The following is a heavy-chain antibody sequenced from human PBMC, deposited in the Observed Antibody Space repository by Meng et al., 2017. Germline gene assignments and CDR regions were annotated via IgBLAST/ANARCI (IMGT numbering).Heavy chain of an antibody. CDR2: INPKSGDT. D-gene: IGHD6-13*01. Sequence: QVQLGSSWAEVKKPGASVKVSCKASGYTFPDYWLHWVRRAPGQGLEWMGRINPKSGDTHYAQRFQGRVTMTGDTSISTAYMELSGLRSDDTAMYYCARDEDISAAGKLFGDYWGQGTLVTVSS. V-gene: IGHV1-2*06. CDR1: GYTFPDYW. CDR3: ARDEDISAAGKLFGDY. J-gene: IGHJ4*02.